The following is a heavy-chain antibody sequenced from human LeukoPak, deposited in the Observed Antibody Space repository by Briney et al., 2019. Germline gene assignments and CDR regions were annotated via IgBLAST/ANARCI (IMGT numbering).Heavy chain of an antibody. CDR1: GFTFSSHW. V-gene: IGHV3-21*01. CDR3: ARDRYSSSPCDY. D-gene: IGHD6-6*01. Sequence: GGSLRLSCAVSGFTFSSHWMSWVRQAPGKGLEWVSSISSSSSYIYYADSVKGRFTISRDNAKNSLYLQMNSLRAEDTAVYYCARDRYSSSPCDYWGQGTLVTVSS. CDR2: ISSSSSYI. J-gene: IGHJ4*02.